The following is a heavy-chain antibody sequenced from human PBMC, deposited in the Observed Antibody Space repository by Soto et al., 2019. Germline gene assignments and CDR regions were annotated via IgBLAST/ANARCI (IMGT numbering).Heavy chain of an antibody. CDR2: TYYSGST. J-gene: IGHJ6*02. D-gene: IGHD3-10*01. V-gene: IGHV4-61*08. Sequence: SETLSLTCTVSGGSVSSGDYFWSWLRQSPGKRLEWIAYTYYSGSTNYNPSLKSRATISVDTSKSQVSLTLTSMTAADAALYYCARSPNYYYYGFDVWGQGTAVTVSS. CDR1: GGSVSSGDYF. CDR3: ARSPNYYYYGFDV.